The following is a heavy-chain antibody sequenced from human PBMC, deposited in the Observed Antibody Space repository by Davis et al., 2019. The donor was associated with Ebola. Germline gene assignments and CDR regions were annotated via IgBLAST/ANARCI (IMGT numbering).Heavy chain of an antibody. CDR2: INHSGST. V-gene: IGHV4-34*01. CDR1: GGSFSGYY. J-gene: IGHJ6*02. D-gene: IGHD2-21*02. Sequence: PSETLSLTCAVYGGSFSGYYWSWIRQPPGKGLEWIGEINHSGSTNYNPSLKSRVTISVDTSKNQFSLKLSSVTAADTAVYYCARSFSVTVYYYYYYDMDVWGQGTTVTVSS. CDR3: ARSFSVTVYYYYYYDMDV.